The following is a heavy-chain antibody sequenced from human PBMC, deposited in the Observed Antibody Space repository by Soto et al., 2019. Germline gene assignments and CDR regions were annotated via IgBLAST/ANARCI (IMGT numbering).Heavy chain of an antibody. Sequence: EVQLVESGGGLVKPGASLRLSCAASGFTFSTAWMSWVRQAPGKGLEWVGHIKSKTDGGTTDCAAPVKGRFSISRDDSKDTLYLQMDSLKVEDTAVYYCTEGTRFWGQGTLVTVSS. V-gene: IGHV3-15*01. CDR2: IKSKTDGGTT. D-gene: IGHD4-17*01. CDR3: TEGTRF. CDR1: GFTFSTAW. J-gene: IGHJ4*02.